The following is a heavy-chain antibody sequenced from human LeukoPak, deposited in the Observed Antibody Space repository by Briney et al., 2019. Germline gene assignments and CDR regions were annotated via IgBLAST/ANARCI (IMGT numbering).Heavy chain of an antibody. V-gene: IGHV4-34*01. D-gene: IGHD3-10*01. Sequence: SETLSLTCAVYGGSFSGYYWSWIRQPPGKGQEWIGEINHSGSTNYNPSLKSRVTISVDTSKNQFSLKLSSVTAADTAVYYCARKPGTRGLPSLGEYRNWFDPWGQGTLVTVSS. CDR1: GGSFSGYY. CDR2: INHSGST. CDR3: ARKPGTRGLPSLGEYRNWFDP. J-gene: IGHJ5*02.